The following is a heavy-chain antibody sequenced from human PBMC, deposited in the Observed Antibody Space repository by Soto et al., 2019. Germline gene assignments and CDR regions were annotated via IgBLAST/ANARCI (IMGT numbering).Heavy chain of an antibody. CDR3: AREKSSGYYRRFDY. D-gene: IGHD3-22*01. CDR1: GGSFSGYY. V-gene: IGHV4-34*01. J-gene: IGHJ4*02. Sequence: QVQLQQWGAGLLKPSETLSLTCAVYGGSFSGYYWSWIRQPPGKGLEWIGEINHSGSTNYNPSLKSRVTISVDTSKNQFSRKLSSVTAADTAVYYCAREKSSGYYRRFDYWGQGTLVTVSS. CDR2: INHSGST.